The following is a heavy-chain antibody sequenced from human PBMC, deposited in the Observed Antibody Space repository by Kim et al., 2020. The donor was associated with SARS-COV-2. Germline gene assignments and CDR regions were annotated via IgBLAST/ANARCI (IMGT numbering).Heavy chain of an antibody. CDR3: ATLTIFGVAGGY. CDR1: GFTFSSYA. V-gene: IGHV3-23*01. CDR2: ISGSGGST. D-gene: IGHD3-3*01. J-gene: IGHJ4*02. Sequence: LSLTCAASGFTFSSYAMSWVRQAPGKGLEWVSGISGSGGSTYYADSVKGRFTISRDNSKHTLYLQMNSLSAEDTAVYYCATLTIFGVAGGYWGQGTLVTVSS.